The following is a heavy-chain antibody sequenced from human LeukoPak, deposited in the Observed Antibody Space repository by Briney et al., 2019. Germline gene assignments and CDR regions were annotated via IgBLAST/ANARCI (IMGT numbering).Heavy chain of an antibody. D-gene: IGHD2-2*01. CDR3: ARGVMPQLPDWFDP. V-gene: IGHV3-21*01. J-gene: IGHJ5*02. CDR1: GFTFSSYS. CDR2: ISSGSSYI. Sequence: GGSLRLSCAASGFTFSSYSMNWVRQAPGKGLEWASSISSGSSYIYYADSVKGRFTISRDNAKNSLYLQMNSLRAEDTAVYYCARGVMPQLPDWFDPWGQGTLVTVSS.